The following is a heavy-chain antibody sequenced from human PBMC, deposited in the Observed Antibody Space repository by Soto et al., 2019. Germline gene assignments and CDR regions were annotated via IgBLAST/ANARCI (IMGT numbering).Heavy chain of an antibody. D-gene: IGHD3-3*01. CDR3: ATLSNDFWSGPNHSFDP. V-gene: IGHV1-24*01. Sequence: ASVKVSCKVSGYTLTELSMHWVRQAPGKGVEWMGGFDPEDGETSYAPTFQGRLTMTEDTSTDPAYMELSSLSSEDTAVYYCATLSNDFWSGPNHSFDPWGQGTLVTVSS. CDR2: FDPEDGET. J-gene: IGHJ5*02. CDR1: GYTLTELS.